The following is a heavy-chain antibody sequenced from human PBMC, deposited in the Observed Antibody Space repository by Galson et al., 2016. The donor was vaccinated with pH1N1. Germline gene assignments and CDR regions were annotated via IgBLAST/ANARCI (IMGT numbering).Heavy chain of an antibody. D-gene: IGHD2-8*02. CDR1: GFSLSTSGVG. Sequence: PALVKPTQTLTLTCTFSGFSLSTSGVGVGWIRQPPGKALEWLALIYWDDDKRYSPSLKSRLTITKDTSNNQVVLTMTNMDPVDTATNYCAHSSQDCTGGVCDWGFGCWGQGTLVTVSS. V-gene: IGHV2-5*02. CDR2: IYWDDDK. CDR3: AHSSQDCTGGVCDWGFGC. J-gene: IGHJ4*02.